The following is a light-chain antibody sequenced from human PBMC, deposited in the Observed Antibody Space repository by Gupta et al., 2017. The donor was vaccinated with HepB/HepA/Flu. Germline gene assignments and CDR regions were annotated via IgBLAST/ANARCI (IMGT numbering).Light chain of an antibody. V-gene: IGLV2-14*03. Sequence: QPALTQPASVSGSPGQSITIPCTGSSSDVGGFNSVSWYQQYPGRAPKLLIYDVSNRPSGVSYRFSGSKSGNTASLTISGLQAEDDADYYCSSFRTGSTLVVFGGGTKVTVL. CDR3: SSFRTGSTLVV. CDR1: SSDVGGFNS. CDR2: DVS. J-gene: IGLJ2*01.